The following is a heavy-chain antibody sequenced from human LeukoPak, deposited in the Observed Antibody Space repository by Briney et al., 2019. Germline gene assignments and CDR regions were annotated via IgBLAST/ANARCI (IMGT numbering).Heavy chain of an antibody. CDR2: ISGSTAYI. CDR1: GITFSTYT. J-gene: IGHJ4*02. CDR3: ASSEDYDSSVHSL. V-gene: IGHV3-21*01. D-gene: IGHD3-22*01. Sequence: SGGSLRLSCAASGITFSTYTMSWVRQAPGKGLEWVSTISGSTAYINYADSVKGRFTISRDNAKNSLYLQMNSLSDEDTAVYYCASSEDYDSSVHSLWGQGTLVTVSS.